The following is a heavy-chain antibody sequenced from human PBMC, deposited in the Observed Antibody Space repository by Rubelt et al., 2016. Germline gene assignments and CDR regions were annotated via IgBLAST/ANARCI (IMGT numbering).Heavy chain of an antibody. CDR2: INTNTGAP. D-gene: IGHD2-2*01. J-gene: IGHJ4*02. CDR3: ARVYHKKFEY. V-gene: IGHV7-4-1*02. Sequence: VRQAPGQGLEWMGWINTNTGAPTYAQGFTGRFVFSLDTSISTAYLQNNSLKAEDTAVYYCARVYHKKFEYWGQGTLVTVSS.